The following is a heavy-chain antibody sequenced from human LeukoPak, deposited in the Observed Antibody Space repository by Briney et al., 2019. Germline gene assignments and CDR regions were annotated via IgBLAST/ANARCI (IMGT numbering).Heavy chain of an antibody. Sequence: SETLSLTCAVYGGSFSGYYWSWIRQPPGKGLVWIGEINHSGSTNYNPSLKSRVTISVDTSKNQFSLKLSSVTAADTAVYYCARGNIAAAGIGVYYYMDVWGKGTTVTVSS. D-gene: IGHD6-13*01. J-gene: IGHJ6*03. V-gene: IGHV4-34*01. CDR1: GGSFSGYY. CDR3: ARGNIAAAGIGVYYYMDV. CDR2: INHSGST.